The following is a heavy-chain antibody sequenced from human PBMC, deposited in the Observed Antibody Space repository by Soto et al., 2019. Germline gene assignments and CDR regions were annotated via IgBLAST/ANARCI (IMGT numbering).Heavy chain of an antibody. CDR1: GDSVSSNSAA. CDR2: TYYRSKWYN. J-gene: IGHJ6*03. CDR3: ARSDPAGRADYYYYMDD. V-gene: IGHV6-1*01. Sequence: PSQTLSLTCAISGDSVSSNSAAWNWIRQSPSRGLEWLGRTYYRSKWYNDYAVSVKSRITINPDTSKNQFSLQLNSVTPEDTVVYYCARSDPAGRADYYYYMDDWGKGTTVTVSS. D-gene: IGHD2-2*01.